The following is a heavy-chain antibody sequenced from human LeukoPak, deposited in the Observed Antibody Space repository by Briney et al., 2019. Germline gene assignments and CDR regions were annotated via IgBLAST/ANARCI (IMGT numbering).Heavy chain of an antibody. CDR2: INPNSGGT. CDR3: AREDPYYYGMDV. Sequence: ASVKVSCKASGYTFTGYYMHWVRQAPGQGLEWMGRINPNSGGTNHAQKFQGRVTMTRDASISTAYMELSRLRSDDTAVYYCAREDPYYYGMDVWGQGTTVTVSS. J-gene: IGHJ6*02. CDR1: GYTFTGYY. V-gene: IGHV1-2*06.